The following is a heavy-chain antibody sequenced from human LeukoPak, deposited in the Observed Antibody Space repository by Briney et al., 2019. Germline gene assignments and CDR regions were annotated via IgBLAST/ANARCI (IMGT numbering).Heavy chain of an antibody. D-gene: IGHD2-2*01. CDR2: IYHSGST. Sequence: PSETLSLTCAVSGGSISSSNWWSWVRQPPGKGLEWIGEIYHSGSTNYNPSLKSRVTISVDKSKNQFPLKLSSVTAADTAVYYCARVKQPPFLVPAATSGVFDYWGQGTLVTVSS. J-gene: IGHJ4*02. CDR3: ARVKQPPFLVPAATSGVFDY. V-gene: IGHV4-4*02. CDR1: GGSISSSNW.